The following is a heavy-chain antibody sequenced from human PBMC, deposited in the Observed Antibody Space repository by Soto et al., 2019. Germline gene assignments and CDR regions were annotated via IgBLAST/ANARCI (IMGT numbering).Heavy chain of an antibody. D-gene: IGHD3-22*01. V-gene: IGHV3-13*01. Sequence: GGSLRLSCAASGFTFSSYDMHWVRQATGKGLEWVSAIGTAGDTYYPGSVKGRFTISRENAKNSLYLQMNSLRAGDTAVYYCARVDRGGRPDYWGQGTLVTVSS. CDR1: GFTFSSYD. CDR3: ARVDRGGRPDY. CDR2: IGTAGDT. J-gene: IGHJ4*02.